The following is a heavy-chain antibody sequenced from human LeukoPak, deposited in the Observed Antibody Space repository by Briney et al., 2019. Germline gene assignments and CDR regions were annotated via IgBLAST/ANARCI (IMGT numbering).Heavy chain of an antibody. V-gene: IGHV4-39*01. CDR2: IHYSGSTSYT. Sequence: SETLSLTCTVSGDSIGSSNYFWGWLRQPPGRGLEGIGSIHYSGSTSYTSYNPSLKSRVTISVDTSKNQISLKLSSVTAADTAIYYCTSPPKDFWSGYYIRRGNSFDYWGQGTLVTVSS. CDR1: GDSIGSSNYF. D-gene: IGHD3-3*01. CDR3: TSPPKDFWSGYYIRRGNSFDY. J-gene: IGHJ4*02.